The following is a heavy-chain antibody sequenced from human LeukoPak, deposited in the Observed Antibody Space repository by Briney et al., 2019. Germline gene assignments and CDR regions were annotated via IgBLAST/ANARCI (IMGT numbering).Heavy chain of an antibody. D-gene: IGHD3-10*01. J-gene: IGHJ4*02. V-gene: IGHV1-69*06. Sequence: ASVKVSCKASGGTFSSYAISWVRQAPGQGLEWMGGIIPIFGTANYAQRFQGRVTITADTSTSTAYMELSRLRSDDTAVYYCAREPTMVRGVIFDYWGQGTLVTVSS. CDR1: GGTFSSYA. CDR3: AREPTMVRGVIFDY. CDR2: IIPIFGTA.